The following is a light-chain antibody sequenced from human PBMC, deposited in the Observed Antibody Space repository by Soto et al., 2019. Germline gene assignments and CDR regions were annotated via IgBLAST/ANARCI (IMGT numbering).Light chain of an antibody. CDR1: QEIGGY. CDR2: AAS. J-gene: IGKJ4*01. CDR3: QQSYGSPELT. V-gene: IGKV1-39*01. Sequence: DIPMTQSPASLSATVGDRVTITCRASQEIGGYLNWYQQKPGKAPELLIYAASSLQSGVPSRFIGSGSGTEFTLTITSLQPEDFATYYCQQSYGSPELTSGGGTKVDIK.